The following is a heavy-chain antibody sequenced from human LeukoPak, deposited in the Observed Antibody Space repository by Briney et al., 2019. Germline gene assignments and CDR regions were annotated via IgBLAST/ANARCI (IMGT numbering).Heavy chain of an antibody. D-gene: IGHD1-26*01. V-gene: IGHV3-7*01. CDR1: GFTFSSYW. J-gene: IGHJ4*02. CDR2: IKQDGSEK. Sequence: GGSLRLSCAASGFTFSSYWMSWVRQAPGKGLEWVANIKQDGSEKYYVDSVKGRFTISRDNAKNSLYLQMNSLSAEDTAVYYCARLMMGAPFDYWGQGTLVTVSS. CDR3: ARLMMGAPFDY.